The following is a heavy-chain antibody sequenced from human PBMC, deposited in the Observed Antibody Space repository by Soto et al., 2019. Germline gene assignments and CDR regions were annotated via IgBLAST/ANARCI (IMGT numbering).Heavy chain of an antibody. CDR3: AKDLRITIFGVVNPYYYHGVDV. J-gene: IGHJ6*02. Sequence: QVQLVESGGGVVQPGGSLRLSCAASGFTFSDHGMHWVRQAPGKGLEWVAVISYDGSNKKYVDSVKGRFTISRDNSKNTVSLQMNSLGAEDTAVYYCAKDLRITIFGVVNPYYYHGVDVWGPGTTVTVSS. V-gene: IGHV3-30*18. D-gene: IGHD3-3*01. CDR2: ISYDGSNK. CDR1: GFTFSDHG.